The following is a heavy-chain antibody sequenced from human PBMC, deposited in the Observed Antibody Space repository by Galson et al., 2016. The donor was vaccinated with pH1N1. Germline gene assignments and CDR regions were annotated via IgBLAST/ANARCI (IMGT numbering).Heavy chain of an antibody. CDR3: ARDSEYSGHEGFH. J-gene: IGHJ4*02. CDR2: ILYDGTNE. D-gene: IGHD5-12*01. CDR1: GFTFTSYA. Sequence: SLRLSCAASGFTFTSYAMHWVRQAPGKGLEWVAVILYDGTNEYYADSVKGRFTISRDKTQSTVYLQMNSLRTKDKAVYYCARDSEYSGHEGFHWAQGTLVIVSS. V-gene: IGHV3-30*04.